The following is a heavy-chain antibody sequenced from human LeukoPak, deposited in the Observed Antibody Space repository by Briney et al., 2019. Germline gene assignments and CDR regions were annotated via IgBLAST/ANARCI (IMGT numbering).Heavy chain of an antibody. J-gene: IGHJ4*02. CDR3: ASRAHFWSGPGG. V-gene: IGHV3-7*01. Sequence: GGSLRLSCAASGFTFSTHWMSWVRQAPGKGLEWVANIKQDGSEKYYVDSVKGRFTISRDNAKDSLYLQMNSLRAEDTAVYYCASRAHFWSGPGGWGQGTLVTVSS. D-gene: IGHD3-3*02. CDR1: GFTFSTHW. CDR2: IKQDGSEK.